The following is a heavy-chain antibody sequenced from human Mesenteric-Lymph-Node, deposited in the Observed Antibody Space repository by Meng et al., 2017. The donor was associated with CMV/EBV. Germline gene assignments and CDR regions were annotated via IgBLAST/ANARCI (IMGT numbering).Heavy chain of an antibody. CDR3: ASGVVVAGWFDP. D-gene: IGHD2-2*01. V-gene: IGHV1-2*02. CDR2: ISPNDGGT. CDR1: GYTFTDYY. Sequence: ASATVSCKTFGYTFTDYYLHWVRQAPGQGLEWMGWISPNDGGTNYAQKFQGRVTITRDTYMSTAYMELTRLRSDDTAVYYCASGVVVAGWFDPWGQGTLGTVSS. J-gene: IGHJ5*02.